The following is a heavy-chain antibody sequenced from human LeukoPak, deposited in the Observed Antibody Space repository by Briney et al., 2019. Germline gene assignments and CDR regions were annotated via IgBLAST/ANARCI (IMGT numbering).Heavy chain of an antibody. J-gene: IGHJ5*02. CDR2: INPNSGGT. CDR3: ARDKPRIEQRGVGFDP. D-gene: IGHD6-25*01. Sequence: ASVKVSCKASGYTFTGYYMHWVRQAPGQGLEWMGWINPNSGGTNYAQKFQGRVTMTRDTSISTAYMELSRLRSDGTAVYYCARDKPRIEQRGVGFDPWGKGTLVTVSS. V-gene: IGHV1-2*02. CDR1: GYTFTGYY.